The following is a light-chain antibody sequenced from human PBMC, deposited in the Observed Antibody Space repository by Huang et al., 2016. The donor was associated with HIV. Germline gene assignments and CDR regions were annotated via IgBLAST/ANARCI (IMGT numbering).Light chain of an antibody. Sequence: DIVMTQSPLSLPVTPGEPASISCRSSESLLHSNGVYYLDWYLQKPGQPPQLLIYLVSNRASGVPDRFSGSGSGTDFTLQISRVEAEDVGIYYCMQSLRASFTFGGGTKVEMK. V-gene: IGKV2-28*01. CDR3: MQSLRASFT. CDR1: ESLLHSNGVYY. CDR2: LVS. J-gene: IGKJ4*01.